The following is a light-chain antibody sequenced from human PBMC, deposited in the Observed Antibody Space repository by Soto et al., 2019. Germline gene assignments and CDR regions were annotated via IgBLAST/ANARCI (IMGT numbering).Light chain of an antibody. CDR3: QQYNSYSQT. V-gene: IGKV1-5*01. Sequence: DIQMTQSPSTLSASVGDRVTITCRASQSISSWLAWYQQKPGKAPKLLIYDASSLESGVPSRFSGSGSGTEFTLTISSLQPYDVATYYGQQYNSYSQTFGQGTKVEIK. CDR1: QSISSW. CDR2: DAS. J-gene: IGKJ1*01.